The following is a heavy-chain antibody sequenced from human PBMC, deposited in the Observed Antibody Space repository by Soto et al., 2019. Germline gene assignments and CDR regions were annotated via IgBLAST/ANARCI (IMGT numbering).Heavy chain of an antibody. D-gene: IGHD3-3*01. Sequence: SVKVSCKASGGTFSSYAISWVRQAPGQGLEWMGGIIPIFGTANYAQKFQGRVTITADESTSTAYMELSSLRSEDTAVYYCAREGYEYCSGYSKVRWFDPWGQGTLVTVAS. CDR2: IIPIFGTA. CDR3: AREGYEYCSGYSKVRWFDP. CDR1: GGTFSSYA. J-gene: IGHJ5*02. V-gene: IGHV1-69*13.